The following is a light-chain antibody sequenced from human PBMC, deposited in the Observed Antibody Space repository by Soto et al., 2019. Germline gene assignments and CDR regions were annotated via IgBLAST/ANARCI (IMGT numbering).Light chain of an antibody. Sequence: VLTKSPGTLSLSPGERATLSCRASQSVSNNYLAWYQQKPGQAPRLLIYGASNRATGIPDRFSGSGSGTDFTLTISRLEPEDFAVYYCQQYGSSGTFGQGTKVDIK. V-gene: IGKV3-20*01. CDR3: QQYGSSGT. CDR1: QSVSNNY. CDR2: GAS. J-gene: IGKJ1*01.